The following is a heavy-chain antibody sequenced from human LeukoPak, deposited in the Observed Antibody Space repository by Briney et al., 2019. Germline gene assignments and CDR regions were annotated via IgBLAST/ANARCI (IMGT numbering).Heavy chain of an antibody. CDR2: IGTAGDT. CDR1: GFTFSSYD. J-gene: IGHJ5*02. Sequence: PGGSLRLSCAASGFTFSSYDMHWVRQATGKGLEWVSAIGTAGDTYYPGSVKGRFTISRENAKNSLYLQMNSLRAGDTAVYYCARGPKATIFGAPRYDDWFDPWGQGTLVTVSS. D-gene: IGHD3-3*01. CDR3: ARGPKATIFGAPRYDDWFDP. V-gene: IGHV3-13*01.